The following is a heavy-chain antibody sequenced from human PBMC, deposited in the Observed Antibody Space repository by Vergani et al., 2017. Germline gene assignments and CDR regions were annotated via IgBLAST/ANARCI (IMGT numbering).Heavy chain of an antibody. CDR1: GFTFSDHY. CDR3: ARPLAAAGQTGAFDI. J-gene: IGHJ3*02. D-gene: IGHD6-13*01. Sequence: EVQLVESGGGLVQPGGSLRLSCAASGFTFSDHYMDWVRQAPGKGLEWVGRTRNKANSYTTEYAASVKGRFTISRDDSKNSLYLQMNSLKTEDTAVYYCARPLAAAGQTGAFDIWGQGTMVTVSS. CDR2: TRNKANSYTT. V-gene: IGHV3-72*01.